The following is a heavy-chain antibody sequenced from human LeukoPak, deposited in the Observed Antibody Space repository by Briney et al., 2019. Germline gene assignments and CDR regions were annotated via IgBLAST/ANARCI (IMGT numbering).Heavy chain of an antibody. CDR3: ARLGYSSSLDGVFFDY. CDR1: GYSFTSYW. CDR2: IDPSDSYT. V-gene: IGHV5-10-1*01. Sequence: GESLKISCKGSGYSFTSYWISWVRQMPGKGLEWMGRIDPSDSYTNYSPSFQGHVTISADKSISTAYLQWSSLKASDTAMYYCARLGYSSSLDGVFFDYWGQGTLVTVSS. D-gene: IGHD6-13*01. J-gene: IGHJ4*02.